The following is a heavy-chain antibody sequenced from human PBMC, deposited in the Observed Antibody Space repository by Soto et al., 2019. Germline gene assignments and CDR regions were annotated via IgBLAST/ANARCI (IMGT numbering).Heavy chain of an antibody. CDR3: ARPLPPADGDYVCGMHDAFDI. D-gene: IGHD3-16*01. CDR2: INPSGGST. Sequence: ASVKVSCNASGYTFTSYYMHWVRQAPGQGLEWMGIINPSGGSTSYAQQFQGRVTMTRDTSTSTVNMELSSLRSEDTAVYYCARPLPPADGDYVCGMHDAFDIQGKRRTVTVS. V-gene: IGHV1-46*03. J-gene: IGHJ3*02. CDR1: GYTFTSYY.